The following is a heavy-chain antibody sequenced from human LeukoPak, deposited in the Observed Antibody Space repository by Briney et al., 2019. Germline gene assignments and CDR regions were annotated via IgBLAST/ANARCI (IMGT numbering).Heavy chain of an antibody. D-gene: IGHD3-10*01. V-gene: IGHV4-59*08. CDR1: GGSISSYY. J-gene: IGHJ5*02. CDR3: ARQAGGWFDP. CDR2: IYYSGST. Sequence: PSEPLSLTCTVSGGSISSYYWSWIRQPTGKGLEWIGYIYYSGSTNYNPSLKSRVTISVDTSKNQFSLKLSSVTAADTAVYYCARQAGGWFDPWGQGTLVTVSS.